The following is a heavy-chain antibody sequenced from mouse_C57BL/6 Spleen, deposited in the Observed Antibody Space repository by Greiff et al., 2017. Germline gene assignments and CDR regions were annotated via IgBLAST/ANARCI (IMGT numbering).Heavy chain of an antibody. V-gene: IGHV1-82*01. CDR3: ARNYYYGSSYWYFDV. Sequence: VQLQQSGPELVKPGASVKISCKASGYAFSSSWMNWVKQRPGKGLEWIGRIYPGDGDTNYNGKFKGKATLTADKSSSTAYMQLSSLTSEDSAVYFGARNYYYGSSYWYFDVWGTGTTVTVSS. D-gene: IGHD1-1*01. CDR1: GYAFSSSW. J-gene: IGHJ1*03. CDR2: IYPGDGDT.